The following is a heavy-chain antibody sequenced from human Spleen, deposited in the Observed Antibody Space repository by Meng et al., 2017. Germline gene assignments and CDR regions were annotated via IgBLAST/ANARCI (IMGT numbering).Heavy chain of an antibody. V-gene: IGHV3-30*04. D-gene: IGHD5-18*01. CDR1: GFTFRSYA. CDR2: ISYGGIDK. J-gene: IGHJ4*02. Sequence: VVGGGGDGAQSVRSLILSGAVSGFTFRSYAMHGVRQAPGKGLECVAVISYGGIDKYYADSVRGRFTISRDNSKNTLYLQMNSLRAEDTALYYCAKYSYGLGDYLDYWGQGALVTVSS. CDR3: AKYSYGLGDYLDY.